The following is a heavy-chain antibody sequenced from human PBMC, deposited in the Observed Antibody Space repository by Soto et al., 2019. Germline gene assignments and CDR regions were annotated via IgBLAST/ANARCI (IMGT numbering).Heavy chain of an antibody. J-gene: IGHJ6*02. CDR3: AKDVGWLYGMDV. CDR2: ISWNSGSI. Sequence: GGSLRLSCAASGFSFDDYAMHWVRQAPGKGLEWVAVISWNSGSIGYAGSVKGRFTISRDNAKKSLYLQMNSLRAEDTALYYCAKDVGWLYGMDVWGQGTTVTVSS. V-gene: IGHV3-9*01. CDR1: GFSFDDYA. D-gene: IGHD5-12*01.